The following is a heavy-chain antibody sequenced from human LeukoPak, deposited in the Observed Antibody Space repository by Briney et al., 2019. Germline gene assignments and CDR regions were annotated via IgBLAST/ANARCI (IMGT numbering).Heavy chain of an antibody. CDR3: ARGRLGGSGSYYNVLDY. D-gene: IGHD3-10*01. CDR2: ISYSGST. J-gene: IGHJ4*02. V-gene: IGHV4-59*01. CDR1: GGSISSYY. Sequence: ETLSLTCTVSGGSISSYYWSWIGQPPGKGLEWIGYISYSGSTNYNPSLKSRVTISVDTSRNQFSLKLSSVTAADTAVYYCARGRLGGSGSYYNVLDYWGQGTLVTVPS.